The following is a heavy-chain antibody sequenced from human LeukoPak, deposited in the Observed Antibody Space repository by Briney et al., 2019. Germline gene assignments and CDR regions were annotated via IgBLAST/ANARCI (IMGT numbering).Heavy chain of an antibody. CDR1: GYTFTSYG. D-gene: IGHD3-22*01. J-gene: IGHJ4*02. Sequence: ASVKASCKASGYTFTSYGISWVRQAPGQGLEWMGWISAYNGNTKHAQKVQGRVTMTTDTSTSTAYMELRSLRSDDTAVYYCARGFPPRRNYDSSGYYSYYFDYWGQGTLVTVSS. CDR2: ISAYNGNT. CDR3: ARGFPPRRNYDSSGYYSYYFDY. V-gene: IGHV1-18*01.